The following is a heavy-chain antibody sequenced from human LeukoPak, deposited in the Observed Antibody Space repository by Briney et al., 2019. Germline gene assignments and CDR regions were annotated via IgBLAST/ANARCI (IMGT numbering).Heavy chain of an antibody. CDR1: GFTFSSYS. Sequence: GGSLRLSCAASGFTFSSYSMNWVRQAPGKGLEWVSSISSSSSYIYYVDSVKGRFTISRDTSKNTLYLQMNSLRAEDTAVYYCASRHCSGGGCYFAGADPFDYWGQGTLVTVSS. D-gene: IGHD2-15*01. V-gene: IGHV3-21*04. J-gene: IGHJ4*02. CDR3: ASRHCSGGGCYFAGADPFDY. CDR2: ISSSSSYI.